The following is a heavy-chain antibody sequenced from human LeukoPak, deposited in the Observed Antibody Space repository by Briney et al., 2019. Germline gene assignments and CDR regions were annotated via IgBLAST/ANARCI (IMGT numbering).Heavy chain of an antibody. Sequence: SETLSLTCVVSGGSIIGSYWSWIRQPGGERLEWIGRLFSTSGNTNYNPSFKTRATMSVATSQNQFSLSLTSVTAADTAVYYCARGPSTSWPNWFDSWGQGILVTVSS. CDR2: LFSTSGNT. D-gene: IGHD2-2*01. CDR1: GGSIIGSY. J-gene: IGHJ5*01. CDR3: ARGPSTSWPNWFDS. V-gene: IGHV4-4*07.